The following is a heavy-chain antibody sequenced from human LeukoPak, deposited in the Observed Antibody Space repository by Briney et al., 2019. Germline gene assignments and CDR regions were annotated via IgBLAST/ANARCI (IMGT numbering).Heavy chain of an antibody. CDR2: INPHSGGT. J-gene: IGHJ6*03. CDR3: ARGAFYYYYYMDV. V-gene: IGHV1-2*02. CDR1: RYTFTGYY. Sequence: ASVKVSCMASRYTFTGYYMRWVRHAPGQRVEWMGWINPHSGGTNYAQTFQGRVTMTRDTSISTAYMELSRLRADDTAVYYCARGAFYYYYYMDVWGKGTTVTASS.